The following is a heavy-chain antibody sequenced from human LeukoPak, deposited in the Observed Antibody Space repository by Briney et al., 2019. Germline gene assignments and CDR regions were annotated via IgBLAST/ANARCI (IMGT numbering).Heavy chain of an antibody. CDR2: ISSSSSTI. V-gene: IGHV3-48*03. Sequence: GGSLRLSCAASGFTFSSYEMNWVRQAPGKGLEWVSYISSSSSTIYYADSVKGRFTISRDNAKNSLYLQMNSLRAEDTAVYYCARNPPKFVSRYYYYMDVWGKGTTVTVSS. CDR3: ARNPPKFVSRYYYYMDV. D-gene: IGHD5/OR15-5a*01. J-gene: IGHJ6*03. CDR1: GFTFSSYE.